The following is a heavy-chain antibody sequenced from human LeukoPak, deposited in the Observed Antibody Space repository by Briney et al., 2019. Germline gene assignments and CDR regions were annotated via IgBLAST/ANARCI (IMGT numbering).Heavy chain of an antibody. CDR2: ISYDGSNK. J-gene: IGHJ3*02. D-gene: IGHD3-3*01. V-gene: IGHV3-30-3*01. CDR3: ARDLGFGGGKGGAFDI. Sequence: PGGSLRLSWQASGFTFGTFAMPWVGQAPGKGLEGGAVISYDGSNKYYADSVKGRFTISRDNSKNTLYLQMNSLRAEDTAVYYCARDLGFGGGKGGAFDIWGQGTMVTVSS. CDR1: GFTFGTFA.